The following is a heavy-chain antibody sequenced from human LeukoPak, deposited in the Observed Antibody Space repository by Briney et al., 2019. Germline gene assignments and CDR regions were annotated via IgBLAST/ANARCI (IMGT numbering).Heavy chain of an antibody. CDR1: GYSINSGYY. CDR3: AGVGGGYYDSSGYYLGG. Sequence: SETLSLTCTVSGYSINSGYYWGWIRQPPGKGLEWIGNIYHSGRTYDNPSLKSRVTISVDTSKNQFSLKLTSVTAADTAVYYCAGVGGGYYDSSGYYLGGGGQGTLVTVSS. CDR2: IYHSGRT. D-gene: IGHD3-22*01. J-gene: IGHJ4*02. V-gene: IGHV4-38-2*02.